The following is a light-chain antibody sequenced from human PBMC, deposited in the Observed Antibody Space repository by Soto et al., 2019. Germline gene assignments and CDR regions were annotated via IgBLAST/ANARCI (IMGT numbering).Light chain of an antibody. V-gene: IGLV1-51*01. CDR2: DND. CDR1: SSNIGKNY. J-gene: IGLJ3*02. Sequence: QSVLTQPPSVSAAPGQKVSISCSGSSSNIGKNYVSWYQQFPGTAPKLLIYDNDKRPSGIPDRFSDSKSGTSATLGITGLQTGAEADYFCAPWDSSLSAGVFGGGSKLTVL. CDR3: APWDSSLSAGV.